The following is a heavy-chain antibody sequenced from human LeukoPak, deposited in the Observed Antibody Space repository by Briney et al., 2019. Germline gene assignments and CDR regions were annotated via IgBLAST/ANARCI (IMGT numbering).Heavy chain of an antibody. CDR3: ARERGSYAFDAFNI. D-gene: IGHD1-26*01. CDR1: GFTLTNHG. J-gene: IGHJ3*02. CDR2: ITGTGGR. V-gene: IGHV3-23*01. Sequence: GGSLRLSCAVSGFTLTNHGVSWVRQAPGKGLEWVSIITGTGGRYYGDSVKGRFILSRDNSKNTVYMQMSSLRAEDTAVYYCARERGSYAFDAFNIWGQGTMVTVSS.